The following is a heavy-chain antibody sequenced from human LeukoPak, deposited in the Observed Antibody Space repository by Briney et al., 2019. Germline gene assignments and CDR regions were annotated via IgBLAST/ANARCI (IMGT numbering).Heavy chain of an antibody. Sequence: GGSLRLSCEAAGCSFRDYPMGWVRRASGKRLEWVSGISAGADVIFYADPVKGRFTISRDNSKNTLYLQMNSLRAEDSAEYYCAKSLLTTATGTGRAFDIWGQGTMVTVSA. V-gene: IGHV3-23*01. J-gene: IGHJ3*02. CDR1: GCSFRDYP. CDR2: ISAGADVI. CDR3: AKSLLTTATGTGRAFDI. D-gene: IGHD1-1*01.